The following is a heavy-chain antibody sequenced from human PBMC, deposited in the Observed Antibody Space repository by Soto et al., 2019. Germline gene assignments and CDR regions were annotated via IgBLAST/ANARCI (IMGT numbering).Heavy chain of an antibody. CDR3: ARDVAGEDYFDS. CDR2: MNPNSGGT. J-gene: IGHJ4*02. V-gene: IGHV1-2*02. D-gene: IGHD6-19*01. Sequence: VKVSFKASGYTFTGYYIYWVRQAPGQGLECLGWMNPNSGGTSYAQKFQGRVTMTRDTSISTAYMELSRLRSDDTAVYYCARDVAGEDYFDSWGQGTRVTVSS. CDR1: GYTFTGYY.